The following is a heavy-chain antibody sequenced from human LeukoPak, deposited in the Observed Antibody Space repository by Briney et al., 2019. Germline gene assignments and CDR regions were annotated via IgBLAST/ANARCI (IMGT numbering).Heavy chain of an antibody. J-gene: IGHJ4*02. V-gene: IGHV3-21*01. Sequence: GGSLRLSCAASGFTFSSYSMNWVRQAPGKGLEWVSSISSSSSYIYYADSVKGRFTISRDNAKNSLYLQMNSLRAEDTAVYYCARDGPGVGATDFDYWGQGTLVTVSS. D-gene: IGHD1-26*01. CDR3: ARDGPGVGATDFDY. CDR1: GFTFSSYS. CDR2: ISSSSSYI.